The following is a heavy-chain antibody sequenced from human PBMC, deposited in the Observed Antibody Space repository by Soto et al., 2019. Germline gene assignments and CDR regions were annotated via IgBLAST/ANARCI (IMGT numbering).Heavy chain of an antibody. Sequence: ASVKVSCKASGYTFTSYYMHWVRQANGQGLEWMGIINPSGGSTSYAQKFQGRVTMTRDTSTSTVYMELSSLRSEDTAVYYCACMYYDFWSGARTYYYYMDVWGKGTTVTVSS. CDR1: GYTFTSYY. V-gene: IGHV1-46*03. D-gene: IGHD3-3*01. J-gene: IGHJ6*03. CDR2: INPSGGST. CDR3: ACMYYDFWSGARTYYYYMDV.